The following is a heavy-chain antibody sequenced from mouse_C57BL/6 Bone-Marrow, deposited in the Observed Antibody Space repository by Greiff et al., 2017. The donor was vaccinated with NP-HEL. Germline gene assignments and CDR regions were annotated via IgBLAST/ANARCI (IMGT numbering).Heavy chain of an antibody. J-gene: IGHJ4*01. CDR2: IWWDDDK. V-gene: IGHV8-8*01. D-gene: IGHD2-4*01. CDR3: ARKVYDYVSYYAMDY. Sequence: QVTLKESGPGILQPSQTLSLSCSFSGFSLSTFGMGVGWIRQPSGKGLEWLAHIWWDDDKYYNPALKSRLTISKDTSKNQVFLKIANVDTADTATYYCARKVYDYVSYYAMDYWGQGTSVTVSS. CDR1: GFSLSTFGMG.